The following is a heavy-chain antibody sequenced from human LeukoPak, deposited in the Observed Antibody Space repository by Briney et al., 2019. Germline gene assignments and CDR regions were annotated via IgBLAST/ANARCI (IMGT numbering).Heavy chain of an antibody. CDR3: ARDVPQLRYFDWPWFDP. CDR2: ISAYNGNT. CDR1: GYTFTSYG. Sequence: ASVKVSCKASGYTFTSYGISWVRQAPGQGLEWMGWISAYNGNTNYAQKLQGRVTITTDTSTSTPYMELRSLRSDDTAVYYCARDVPQLRYFDWPWFDPWGQGTLVTVSS. J-gene: IGHJ5*02. V-gene: IGHV1-18*01. D-gene: IGHD3-9*01.